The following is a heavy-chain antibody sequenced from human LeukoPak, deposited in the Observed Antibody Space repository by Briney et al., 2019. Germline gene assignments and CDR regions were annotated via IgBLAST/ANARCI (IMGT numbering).Heavy chain of an antibody. CDR1: GFTFSSYG. J-gene: IGHJ4*02. V-gene: IGHV3-23*01. D-gene: IGHD3-22*01. CDR3: AKEHYYDSSGYYDY. Sequence: QPGGSLRLSCAASGFTFSSYGMSWVRQAPGKGLEWVSAISGSGGSTYYADSVKGRFTISRDNSKNTLYLQMNSLRAEDTAVYYCAKEHYYDSSGYYDYWGQGTLVTVSS. CDR2: ISGSGGST.